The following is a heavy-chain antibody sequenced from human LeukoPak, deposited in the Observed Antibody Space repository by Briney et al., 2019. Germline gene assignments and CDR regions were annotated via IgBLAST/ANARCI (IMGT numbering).Heavy chain of an antibody. CDR3: ARGEMATNPDLYYLDY. CDR1: GGSISSYY. J-gene: IGHJ4*02. V-gene: IGHV4-59*01. Sequence: PSETLSLTCTVSGGSISSYYWSWIRQPPGKGLEWIGYIYYSGSTNYNPSLKSRVTISVDTSKNQFSLKLSSVTAADTAVYYCARGEMATNPDLYYLDYWGQGTLVTVSS. D-gene: IGHD5-24*01. CDR2: IYYSGST.